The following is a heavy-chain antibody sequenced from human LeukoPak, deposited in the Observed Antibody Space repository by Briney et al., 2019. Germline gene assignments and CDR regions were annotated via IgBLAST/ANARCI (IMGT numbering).Heavy chain of an antibody. D-gene: IGHD6-19*01. J-gene: IGHJ4*02. Sequence: GGSLRLSCAASGFTFSSYAMSWVRQAPGKGLEWVSAISGSGGSTYYADSVKGRFTISRDNSKNTLYLQMNSLRADDTAVYYCAKAQSSGWYPSFDYWGQGTLVTVSS. CDR3: AKAQSSGWYPSFDY. CDR2: ISGSGGST. V-gene: IGHV3-23*01. CDR1: GFTFSSYA.